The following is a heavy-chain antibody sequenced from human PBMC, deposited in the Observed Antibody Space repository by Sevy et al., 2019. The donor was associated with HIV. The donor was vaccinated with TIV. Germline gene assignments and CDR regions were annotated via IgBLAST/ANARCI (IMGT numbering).Heavy chain of an antibody. J-gene: IGHJ3*02. V-gene: IGHV3-7*01. Sequence: GGSLRLSCAASGFSFTWYWMSWVRQTPEKGLEWVANIKQDGSEKNYVDSVKGRFTISRDNAKNSLYLQMNSLRAEDTAVYYCASKGGSLPNDSFDTWGQGTMVTGSS. D-gene: IGHD3-10*01. CDR1: GFSFTWYW. CDR3: ASKGGSLPNDSFDT. CDR2: IKQDGSEK.